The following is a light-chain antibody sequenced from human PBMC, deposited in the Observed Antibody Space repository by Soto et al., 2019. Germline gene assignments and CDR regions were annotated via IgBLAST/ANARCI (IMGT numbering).Light chain of an antibody. J-gene: IGKJ1*01. CDR2: GAS. Sequence: MLITQSPCTVSVSTGKRASLSCRACQSLSNNISLAWYQQKPGQAPRLLIYGASSRATGIPDRFIGSGFGTDFTLTIDRLEPEDFAVYYCHQYGRSLWTCGQGTRW. CDR3: HQYGRSLWT. CDR1: QSLSNNIS. V-gene: IGKV3-20*01.